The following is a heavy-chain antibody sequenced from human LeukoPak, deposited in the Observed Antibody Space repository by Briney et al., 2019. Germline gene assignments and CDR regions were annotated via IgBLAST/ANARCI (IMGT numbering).Heavy chain of an antibody. CDR3: ARGRKIYSNSDFDY. Sequence: PGGSLRLSCAASGFTFSDYYMSWIRQAPGKGLEWVSGIRSGGSTSYADSVKGRFTISRDNAKNSLYLQMNSLRAEDTALYYCARGRKIYSNSDFDYWGQGTLVTVSS. V-gene: IGHV3-20*04. J-gene: IGHJ4*02. CDR2: IRSGGST. CDR1: GFTFSDYY. D-gene: IGHD4-11*01.